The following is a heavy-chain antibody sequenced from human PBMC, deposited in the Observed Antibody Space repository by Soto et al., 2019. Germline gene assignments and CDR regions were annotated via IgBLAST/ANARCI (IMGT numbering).Heavy chain of an antibody. CDR1: GFNFRDFW. CDR3: TRDDSGLGIDY. CDR2: IPSDGRDV. Sequence: GGSLRLSCEASGFNFRDFWMHWVRQPPGKGPEWVSNIPSDGRDVSYADSVRGRFTISRDDARNTLCLQMSDLRVEDTAIYYCTRDDSGLGIDYWGQGTQVTVSS. V-gene: IGHV3-74*01. J-gene: IGHJ4*02. D-gene: IGHD1-26*01.